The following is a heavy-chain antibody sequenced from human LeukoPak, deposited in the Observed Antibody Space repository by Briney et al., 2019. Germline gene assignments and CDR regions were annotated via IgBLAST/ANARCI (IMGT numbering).Heavy chain of an antibody. CDR2: IYHSGST. Sequence: PSETLSLTCTVSGYSISSGYYWGWIRQPPGKGLEWIGSIYHSGSTYYNPSLKSRVTISVDTSKNQFSLKLSSVTAADTAVYYCARVSIAASWGQGTLVTVSS. J-gene: IGHJ5*02. CDR3: ARVSIAAS. CDR1: GYSISSGYY. D-gene: IGHD6-6*01. V-gene: IGHV4-38-2*02.